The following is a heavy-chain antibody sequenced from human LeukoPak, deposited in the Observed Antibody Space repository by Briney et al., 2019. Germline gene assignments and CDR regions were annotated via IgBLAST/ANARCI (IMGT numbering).Heavy chain of an antibody. J-gene: IGHJ4*02. CDR1: GFTLSSYG. V-gene: IGHV3-30-3*01. D-gene: IGHD3-3*01. CDR2: MSYDETKR. CDR3: ARGRHDFWSGDL. Sequence: GGSLRLSCVASGFTLSSYGMHWVRQAPGKGLEWVGVMSYDETKRYYADSVKGRFTISRDNSKNTLYVQMNSLRADDTAVYYCARGRHDFWSGDLWGQGTLVTVSS.